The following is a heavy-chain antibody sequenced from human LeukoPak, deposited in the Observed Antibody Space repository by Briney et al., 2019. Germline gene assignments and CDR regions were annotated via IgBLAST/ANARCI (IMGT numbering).Heavy chain of an antibody. J-gene: IGHJ5*01. D-gene: IGHD6-13*01. CDR1: GGSISGSRRY. V-gene: IGHV4-39*01. Sequence: SETLSLTCKVSGGSISGSRRYWGWVRQPPGGGLEWIGSIRYIGTTYYNPSLQSRLTISVDNSQNQFSLKLKSVTAADTSMYYCTRQLSWASDTVDSWGQGTLVTVSS. CDR3: TRQLSWASDTVDS. CDR2: IRYIGTT.